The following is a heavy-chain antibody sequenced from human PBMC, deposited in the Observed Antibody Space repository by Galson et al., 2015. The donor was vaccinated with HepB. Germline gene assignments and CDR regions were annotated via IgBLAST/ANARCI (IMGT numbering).Heavy chain of an antibody. J-gene: IGHJ5*02. CDR3: AREGEDIAAAGKGGWFDP. CDR1: GFTFSSYS. V-gene: IGHV3-21*01. Sequence: SLRLSCAASGFTFSSYSMNWVRQAPGKGLEWVSSISSSSSYIYYADSVKGRFTISRDNAKNSLYLQMNSLRAEDTAVYYCAREGEDIAAAGKGGWFDPWGQGTLVTVSS. D-gene: IGHD6-13*01. CDR2: ISSSSSYI.